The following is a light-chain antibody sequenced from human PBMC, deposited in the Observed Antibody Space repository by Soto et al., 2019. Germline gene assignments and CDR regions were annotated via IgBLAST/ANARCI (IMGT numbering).Light chain of an antibody. Sequence: QSALTQPASVSGSPGQSITISCTGTSSDVGGYNYVSWYQQHPGKAPKLMIFDVSNRPSEVSNRFSGSRSGNSASLPISGLQAEDEDDYYCSSYSSSSTVVFGGGTKLSVL. CDR1: SSDVGGYNY. V-gene: IGLV2-14*01. CDR3: SSYSSSSTVV. J-gene: IGLJ2*01. CDR2: DVS.